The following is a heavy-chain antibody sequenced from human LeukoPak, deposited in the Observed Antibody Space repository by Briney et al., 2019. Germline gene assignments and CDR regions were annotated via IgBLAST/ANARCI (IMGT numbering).Heavy chain of an antibody. V-gene: IGHV4-31*03. Sequence: PSETLSLTCTVSGGSISSGGYYWSWIRQHPGKGLEWIGYIYYSGSTYYNPSLKSRVTISVDTSKNQFSLKLSSVTAADTAVYYCARDSSGRRVWFDPWGQGTLVTVSS. CDR2: IYYSGST. D-gene: IGHD3-22*01. CDR1: GGSISSGGYY. J-gene: IGHJ5*02. CDR3: ARDSSGRRVWFDP.